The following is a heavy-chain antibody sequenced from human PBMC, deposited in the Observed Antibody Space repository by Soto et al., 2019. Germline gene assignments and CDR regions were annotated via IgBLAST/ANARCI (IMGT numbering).Heavy chain of an antibody. Sequence: GGSLRLSCAASAFTFSSYGMHWVRQAPGKGLEWVALIWYDGTVKYYADSVKGRFTISADKSLSTAYLQWDSLRASDTATYYCARGGPQVVHNWVDPWGQGTLVTVSS. V-gene: IGHV3-33*01. CDR3: ARGGPQVVHNWVDP. J-gene: IGHJ5*02. CDR2: IWYDGTVK. CDR1: AFTFSSYG. D-gene: IGHD2-15*01.